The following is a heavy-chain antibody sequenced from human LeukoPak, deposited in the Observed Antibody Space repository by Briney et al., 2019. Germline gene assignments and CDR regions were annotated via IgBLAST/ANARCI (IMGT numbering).Heavy chain of an antibody. CDR3: ARGGYTYGHKFGFDI. D-gene: IGHD5-18*01. CDR1: GDSIGNYY. Sequence: SETLSLTCIVSGDSIGNYYWSWIRQPAGKGLEWIGRVYTSGSTHYNPSLKSRVTLSIDTSKNQYSLKLSAVTAADTAVYYCARGGYTYGHKFGFDIWGQGSMVTVAS. CDR2: VYTSGST. J-gene: IGHJ3*02. V-gene: IGHV4-4*07.